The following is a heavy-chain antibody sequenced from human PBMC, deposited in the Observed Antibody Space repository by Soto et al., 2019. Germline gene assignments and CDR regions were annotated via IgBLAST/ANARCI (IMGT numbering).Heavy chain of an antibody. D-gene: IGHD3-10*01. Sequence: AASVKVSCKASGYTFTGNYMHWVRQAPGQGLEWMGWINPNSGGTNYAQKFQGRVTMTRDTSISTAYMELSRLRSDDTAVYYCARDRDHYGSGSSFDYWGQGTLVTVSS. J-gene: IGHJ4*02. CDR3: ARDRDHYGSGSSFDY. CDR1: GYTFTGNY. CDR2: INPNSGGT. V-gene: IGHV1-2*02.